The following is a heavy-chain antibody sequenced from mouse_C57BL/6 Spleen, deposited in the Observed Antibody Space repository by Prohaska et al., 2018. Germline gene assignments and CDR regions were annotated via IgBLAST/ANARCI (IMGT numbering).Heavy chain of an antibody. CDR1: GFTFSSYT. V-gene: IGHV5-9*01. CDR2: ISGGGGNT. J-gene: IGHJ2*01. D-gene: IGHD2-4*01. CDR3: ARQEDDYDRFDY. Sequence: GGKLKLSCAASGFTFSSYTMSWVRQTPEKRLEWVATISGGGGNTYYPDSVKGRFTISRDNAKNTLYLQMSSLRSEDTALYYGARQEDDYDRFDYWGQGTTRTVSS.